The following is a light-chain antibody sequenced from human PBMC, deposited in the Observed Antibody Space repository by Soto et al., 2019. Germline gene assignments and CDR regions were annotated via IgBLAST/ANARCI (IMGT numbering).Light chain of an antibody. J-gene: IGLJ1*01. CDR2: DVS. Sequence: LTQPASVSGSTGQSITISYTGTSSDVGGYNYVSWYQQHPGKAPKLMIYDVSNRPSGVSNRFSGSKSGNTASLTISGLRAEDEADYYCNSYTSSSTLVFGTGSKVTVL. V-gene: IGLV2-14*01. CDR3: NSYTSSSTLV. CDR1: SSDVGGYNY.